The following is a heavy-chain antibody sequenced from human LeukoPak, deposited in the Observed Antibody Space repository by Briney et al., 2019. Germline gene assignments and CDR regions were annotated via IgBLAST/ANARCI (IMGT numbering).Heavy chain of an antibody. Sequence: GGSLRLSCAASGFTFSSYAMSWVRQAPGKGLEWVSAISGSGGSTYYADSVKGRFTISRDNSKNTLYLQVNGLRAEDTAVYYCAKYVFSYGSGSYLAHWGQGTLVTVSS. CDR1: GFTFSSYA. D-gene: IGHD3-10*01. CDR2: ISGSGGST. V-gene: IGHV3-23*01. CDR3: AKYVFSYGSGSYLAH. J-gene: IGHJ4*02.